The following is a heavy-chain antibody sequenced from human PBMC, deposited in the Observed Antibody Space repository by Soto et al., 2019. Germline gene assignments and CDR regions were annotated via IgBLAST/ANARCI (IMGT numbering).Heavy chain of an antibody. J-gene: IGHJ4*02. Sequence: TLFLNRTVSIGAISNSIYYWGWSRQPPGKGLEWIGSIYYSGSTYYNPSLKSRVTISVDTSKNQFSLKLSSVTAADTAVYYCARHTPAISISDHWGQGTLVTVSS. CDR1: IGAISNSIYY. CDR2: IYYSGST. V-gene: IGHV4-39*01. D-gene: IGHD2-15*01. CDR3: ARHTPAISISDH.